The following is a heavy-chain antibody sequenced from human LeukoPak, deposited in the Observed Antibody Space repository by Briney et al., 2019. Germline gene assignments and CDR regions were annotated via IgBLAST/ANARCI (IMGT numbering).Heavy chain of an antibody. CDR3: ARLGDIVVVPAAGWFDP. Sequence: PGESLTISCQGSGYSFTSYWSGWVRQMPGKGLEWMGIIYPGDSATTYSPSFQGQVTISADKSISTAYLQWSSLKASDTAMYYCARLGDIVVVPAAGWFDPWGQGTLVTVSS. D-gene: IGHD2-2*01. V-gene: IGHV5-51*01. J-gene: IGHJ5*02. CDR1: GYSFTSYW. CDR2: IYPGDSAT.